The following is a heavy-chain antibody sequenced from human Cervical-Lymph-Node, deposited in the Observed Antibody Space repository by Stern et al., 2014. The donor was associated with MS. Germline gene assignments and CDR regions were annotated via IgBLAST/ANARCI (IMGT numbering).Heavy chain of an antibody. J-gene: IGHJ6*02. CDR2: ISYDGSNK. CDR1: GFTFSSYA. CDR3: AREPEAVARYYYYGMDV. Sequence: MQLVESGGGVVQPGRSLRLSCAASGFTFSSYAMHWVRQAPGKGLEWVAVISYDGSNKYYADSVKGRFTISRDNSKNTLYLQMNSLRAEDTAVYYCAREPEAVARYYYYGMDVWGQGTTVTVSS. V-gene: IGHV3-30*01. D-gene: IGHD6-19*01.